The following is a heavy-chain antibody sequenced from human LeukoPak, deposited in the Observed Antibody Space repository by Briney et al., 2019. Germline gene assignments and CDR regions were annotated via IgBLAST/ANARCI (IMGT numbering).Heavy chain of an antibody. Sequence: PSETLSLTCTVSGGSISANHWVWIRQPAGKGLEWIGRLHISGNTNYNPSLKSRVTISVDTSKNQFSLKLSSVTAADTAVYYCARRNNWNYFVPAAEFDYWGQGTLVTVSS. CDR3: ARRNNWNYFVPAAEFDY. D-gene: IGHD1-7*01. CDR1: GGSISANH. CDR2: LHISGNT. V-gene: IGHV4-4*07. J-gene: IGHJ4*02.